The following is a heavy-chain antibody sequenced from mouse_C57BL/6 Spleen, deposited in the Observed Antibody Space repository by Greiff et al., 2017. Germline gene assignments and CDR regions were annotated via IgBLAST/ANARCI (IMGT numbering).Heavy chain of an antibody. V-gene: IGHV5-17*01. CDR2: ISSGSSTI. Sequence: EVKLMESGGGLVKPGGSLKLSCAASGFTFSDYGMHWVRQAPEKGLEWVAYISSGSSTIYYADTVKGRFTISRDNAKNTLFLQMTSLRSEDTAMYYCARSAYYSNPYYFDYWGQGTTLTVSS. J-gene: IGHJ2*01. CDR3: ARSAYYSNPYYFDY. D-gene: IGHD2-5*01. CDR1: GFTFSDYG.